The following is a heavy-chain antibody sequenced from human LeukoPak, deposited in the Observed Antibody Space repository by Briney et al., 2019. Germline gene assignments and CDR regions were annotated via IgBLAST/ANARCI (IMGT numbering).Heavy chain of an antibody. Sequence: SVEVSCKASGYTFTSYYMHWVRQAPGRGLEWMGIINPSGVTTIYAQKFQGRVTVTRDTSTSTVYMELSSLRSEDTAVYYCARDLGGRSGSLDYWGQGTLVSVSS. J-gene: IGHJ4*02. CDR3: ARDLGGRSGSLDY. D-gene: IGHD3-22*01. V-gene: IGHV1-46*01. CDR1: GYTFTSYY. CDR2: INPSGVTT.